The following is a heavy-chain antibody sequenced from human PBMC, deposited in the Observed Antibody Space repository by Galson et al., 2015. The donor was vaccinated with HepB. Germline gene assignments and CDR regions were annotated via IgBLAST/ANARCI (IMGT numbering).Heavy chain of an antibody. CDR2: INPNSGGT. V-gene: IGHV1-2*04. D-gene: IGHD2-2*01. J-gene: IGHJ4*02. Sequence: SVKVSCKASGYTFTGYYMHWVRQAPGQGLEWMGWINPNSGGTNYAQKFQGWVTMTRDTSISTAYMELSRLRSDDTAVYYCARAGYCSSTSCSYYFDYWGQGTLVTVSS. CDR3: ARAGYCSSTSCSYYFDY. CDR1: GYTFTGYY.